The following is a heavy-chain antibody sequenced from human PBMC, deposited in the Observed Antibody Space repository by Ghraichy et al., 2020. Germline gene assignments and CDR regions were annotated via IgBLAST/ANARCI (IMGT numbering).Heavy chain of an antibody. Sequence: GGSLRLSCAASGFTFGSSWMTWVRQAPGKGLEWVANIKQDGSAKYYVDSVKGRFTISRDNAKNSLFLQMNSLKVEDTAVYNCARNKWNQLGWFDPWGQGTLVTVSS. J-gene: IGHJ5*02. D-gene: IGHD1-20*01. CDR3: ARNKWNQLGWFDP. CDR1: GFTFGSSW. CDR2: IKQDGSAK. V-gene: IGHV3-7*01.